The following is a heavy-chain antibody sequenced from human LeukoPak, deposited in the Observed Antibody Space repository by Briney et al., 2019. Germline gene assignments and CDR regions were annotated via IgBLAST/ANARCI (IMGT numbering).Heavy chain of an antibody. V-gene: IGHV4-39*01. D-gene: IGHD3-22*01. CDR1: GGSISSSSYY. Sequence: SETLSLTCTVSGGSISSSSYYWGWIRQPPGKGLEWIGSIYYSGSTYYNPSLKSRVTISVGTSKNQFSLKLSSVTAADTAVYYCARPGEPYYYDSSGPQAYFQHWGQGTLVTVSS. CDR2: IYYSGST. CDR3: ARPGEPYYYDSSGPQAYFQH. J-gene: IGHJ1*01.